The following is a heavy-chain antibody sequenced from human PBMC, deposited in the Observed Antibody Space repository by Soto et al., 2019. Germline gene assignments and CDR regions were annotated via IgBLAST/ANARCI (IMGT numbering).Heavy chain of an antibody. J-gene: IGHJ5*02. Sequence: SSETLSLTCAVSGGSIGGVGYSWSWIRQPPGGGLEWIGHMYHSGTFLKSPSLKTRLTMSLDMSKNQFSLTLNSMTAADTAVYYCARAQFYSGSGNYNNLMFDAWGQGIQVTVSS. CDR1: GGSIGGVGYS. CDR2: MYHSGTF. CDR3: ARAQFYSGSGNYNNLMFDA. D-gene: IGHD3-10*01. V-gene: IGHV4-30-2*01.